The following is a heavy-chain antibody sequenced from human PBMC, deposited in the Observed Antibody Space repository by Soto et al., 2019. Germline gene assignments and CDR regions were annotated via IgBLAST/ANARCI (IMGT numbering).Heavy chain of an antibody. CDR2: IDPNDSYI. CDR3: ARQRRDSDCYYDMDV. J-gene: IGHJ6*02. V-gene: IGHV5-10-1*01. CDR1: GYTFSSYW. Sequence: GESLKISFKGSGYTFSSYWIAWVRQKPGKGLEWMGRIDPNDSYIKYGLSFQGHVTMSVDMAISTAYLQWSSLKASDTAIYFCARQRRDSDCYYDMDVWGQGTTVTVSS. D-gene: IGHD6-25*01.